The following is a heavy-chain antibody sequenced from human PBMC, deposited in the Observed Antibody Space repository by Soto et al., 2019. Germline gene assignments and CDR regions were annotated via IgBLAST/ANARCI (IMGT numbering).Heavy chain of an antibody. CDR2: IYYSGST. CDR1: GGSISSSSYC. Sequence: SETLSLTWTVSGGSISSSSYCWGWIRQPPGKGLEWIGSIYYSGSTYYNPSLKSRVTISVDTSKNQFSLKLSSVTAADTAVYYCARQSPFTIFGVVITNWFDPWGQGTLVTVSS. V-gene: IGHV4-39*01. CDR3: ARQSPFTIFGVVITNWFDP. D-gene: IGHD3-3*01. J-gene: IGHJ5*02.